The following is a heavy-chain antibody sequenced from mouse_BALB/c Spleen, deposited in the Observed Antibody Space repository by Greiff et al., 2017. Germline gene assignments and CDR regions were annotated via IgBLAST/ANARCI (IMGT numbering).Heavy chain of an antibody. CDR1: GYTFTSYW. CDR3: ARPRYYGSVYFDY. Sequence: QVQLQQSGAELAKPGASVKMSCKASGYTFTSYWMHWVKQRPGQGLEWIGYINPSTGYTEYNQKFKDKATLTADKSSSTAYMQLSSLTSEDSAVYYCARPRYYGSVYFDYWGQGTTLTVSS. J-gene: IGHJ2*01. D-gene: IGHD1-1*01. V-gene: IGHV1-7*01. CDR2: INPSTGYT.